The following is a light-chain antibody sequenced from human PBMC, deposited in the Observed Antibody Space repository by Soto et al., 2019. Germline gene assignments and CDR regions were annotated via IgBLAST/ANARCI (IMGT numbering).Light chain of an antibody. CDR2: AAS. J-gene: IGKJ5*01. CDR3: QQYNNWS. Sequence: EIVMTQSPATLSVSPGETATLSCRASQSVGSNLAWYQQKPGQAPRLLIYAASTRATGIPARVSGSGSGTEFTLTISSLQSEDFAVYYCQQYNNWSFGQGTRLE. CDR1: QSVGSN. V-gene: IGKV3-15*01.